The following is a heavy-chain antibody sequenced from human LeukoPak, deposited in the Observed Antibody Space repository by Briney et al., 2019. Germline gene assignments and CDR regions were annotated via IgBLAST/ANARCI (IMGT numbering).Heavy chain of an antibody. CDR2: ISYDGSNK. Sequence: GGSLRLSCAASGFTFSSYAMHWVRQAPGKGLEWVAVISYDGSNKYHADSVKGRFTISRDNSKNTLYLQMNSLRAEDTAVYYCAKTSSNYYYDSSGYYPTETYYFDYWGQGTLVTVSS. J-gene: IGHJ4*02. V-gene: IGHV3-30*18. CDR1: GFTFSSYA. CDR3: AKTSSNYYYDSSGYYPTETYYFDY. D-gene: IGHD3-22*01.